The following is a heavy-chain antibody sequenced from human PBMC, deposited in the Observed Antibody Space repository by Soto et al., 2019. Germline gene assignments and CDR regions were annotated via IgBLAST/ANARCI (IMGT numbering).Heavy chain of an antibody. D-gene: IGHD6-13*01. CDR3: AREYSSSWFPYFDY. J-gene: IGHJ4*02. CDR2: IYYSGST. V-gene: IGHV4-59*01. CDR1: GGSISSYY. Sequence: QVQLQESGPGLVKPSETLSLTCTVSGGSISSYYWSWIRQPPGKGLEWIGYIYYSGSTNYNPSLKSRVTITVDTSKNHFSLKLSSVTAADTAVYYCAREYSSSWFPYFDYWGQGTLVTVSS.